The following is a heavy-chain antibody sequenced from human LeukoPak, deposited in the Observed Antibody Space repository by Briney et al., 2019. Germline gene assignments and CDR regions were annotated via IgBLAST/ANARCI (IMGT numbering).Heavy chain of an antibody. J-gene: IGHJ2*01. CDR3: AREIRDTVTSGWYFDL. Sequence: GGSLRLSCAASGFTFSSYAMSWVRQAPGKGLEWVSAISGSGGSTYYADSVKGRFTISRENAKNSLYLQMNNLRDGDTAVYYCAREIRDTVTSGWYFDLWGRGTLVTVSS. V-gene: IGHV3-23*01. CDR2: ISGSGGST. CDR1: GFTFSSYA. D-gene: IGHD4-17*01.